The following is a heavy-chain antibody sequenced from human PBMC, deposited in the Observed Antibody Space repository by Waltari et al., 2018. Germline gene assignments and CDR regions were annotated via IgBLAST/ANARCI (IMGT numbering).Heavy chain of an antibody. V-gene: IGHV1-69*14. CDR2: IIPIFGTA. Sequence: QVQLVQSGAEVKNPGSSVTVSCKASAHTFSSYTISRVRKAPGQGLECMGGIIPIFGTANDAQKFQGRVTSTADKSTSTAYMELSSLRSEDTAVYYCTRTAGFGHNWFDPWGQGTLVTVSS. CDR3: TRTAGFGHNWFDP. CDR1: AHTFSSYT. D-gene: IGHD3-10*01. J-gene: IGHJ5*02.